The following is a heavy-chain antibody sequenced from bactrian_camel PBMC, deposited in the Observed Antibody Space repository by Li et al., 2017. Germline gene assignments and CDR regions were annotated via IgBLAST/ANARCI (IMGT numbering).Heavy chain of an antibody. CDR2: IFTRGGTT. J-gene: IGHJ4*01. Sequence: VQLVESGGGSVQAGGSLRLSCAFDAYTPANVRMAWFRQAPGKEREGVASIFTRGGTTTYADSVKGRFTISQDKGKNTVYLLMNSLKPDDSGTYYCAYESGTTPDLCRRRGPGGYFGQGTQVTVS. CDR1: AYTPANVR. D-gene: IGHD7*01. V-gene: IGHV3S63*01.